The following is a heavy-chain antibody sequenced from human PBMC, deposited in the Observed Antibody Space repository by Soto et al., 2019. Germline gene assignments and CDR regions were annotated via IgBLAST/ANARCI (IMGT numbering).Heavy chain of an antibody. J-gene: IGHJ6*02. CDR3: ARADGVAYYYVVDV. CDR2: ISYDGSNK. V-gene: IGHV3-30-3*01. CDR1: GFIFSTFA. D-gene: IGHD3-3*01. Sequence: PGGSLRLSCAASGFIFSTFAMHWVRQAPGKGLEWVAVISYDGSNKFYADSVKGRFTISRDNSKNTLYLQLNSLRAEDTAVYYCARADGVAYYYVVDVWGQGTTVTAP.